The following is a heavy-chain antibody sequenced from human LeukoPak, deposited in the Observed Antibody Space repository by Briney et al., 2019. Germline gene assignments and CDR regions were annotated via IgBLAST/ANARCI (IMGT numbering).Heavy chain of an antibody. CDR1: GYTFTSYG. D-gene: IGHD2-2*01. CDR2: ISANNGDR. V-gene: IGHV1-18*01. CDR3: ARLGYCSSNSCYGVDY. Sequence: ASVKVSCKASGYTFTSYGVSWVRQAPGQGLEWMGWISANNGDRSYPERLQGRVTLTTDTSTTTAYMELRSLRFDDTAVYYCARLGYCSSNSCYGVDYWGQGTLVTVSS. J-gene: IGHJ4*02.